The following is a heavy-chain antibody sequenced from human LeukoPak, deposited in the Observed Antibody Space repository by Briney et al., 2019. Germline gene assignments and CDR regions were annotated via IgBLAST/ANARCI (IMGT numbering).Heavy chain of an antibody. J-gene: IGHJ5*02. CDR2: SKYDGSTA. Sequence: HPGESLRLSCETSGFTLKNYWMSWLRRAPGKGLEWVSRSKYDGSTAMYAESVKGRFTISRDNARGTLYLQMNSLRVDDPAVYYCAKSDWFDPCGRGILVTVSS. CDR1: GFTLKNYW. CDR3: AKSDWFDP. V-gene: IGHV3-74*03.